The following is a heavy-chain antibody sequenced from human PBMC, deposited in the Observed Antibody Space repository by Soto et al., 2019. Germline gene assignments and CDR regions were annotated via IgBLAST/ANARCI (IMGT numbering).Heavy chain of an antibody. CDR2: IYNSGIT. Sequence: SETLSLTCTVSGGSISSGDYSWSWVRQSPGKGLEWIGLIYNSGITYYNPSLKSRVTISVDTSRNQFSLKLSSVTAADTAVYYCARGGEYSSSWPPLFDYWGQGTLVTVSS. J-gene: IGHJ4*02. V-gene: IGHV4-30-2*06. CDR3: ARGGEYSSSWPPLFDY. D-gene: IGHD6-13*01. CDR1: GGSISSGDYS.